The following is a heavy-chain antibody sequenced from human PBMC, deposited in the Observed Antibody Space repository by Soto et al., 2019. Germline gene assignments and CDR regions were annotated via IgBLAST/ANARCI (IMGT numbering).Heavy chain of an antibody. CDR2: INPLLGLA. CDR1: GGTFSSYT. V-gene: IGHV1-69*02. J-gene: IGHJ4*02. D-gene: IGHD3-10*01. Sequence: QVQLVQSGAEVKKPGSSVKVSCQASGGTFSSYTITWVRQAPGQGLEWMGRINPLLGLADYAQKFQGRVTITADTSTSTAYMELSSLRSEDTAMYYCARAPLRGVLITELDHWGQGTLVTVSS. CDR3: ARAPLRGVLITELDH.